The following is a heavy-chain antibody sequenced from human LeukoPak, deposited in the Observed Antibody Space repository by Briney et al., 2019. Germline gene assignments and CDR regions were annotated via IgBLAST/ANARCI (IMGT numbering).Heavy chain of an antibody. Sequence: GGSLRLSCAASGFTFSSYAMNWVRQAPGKGLEWVSSISESGGTTDYADSVKGRFTISRDNSKNTLYLQMNSLRAEDTAVYYCARYYYDSSGYYAFDIWGQGTMVTVSS. CDR3: ARYYYDSSGYYAFDI. CDR2: ISESGGTT. J-gene: IGHJ3*02. D-gene: IGHD3-22*01. CDR1: GFTFSSYA. V-gene: IGHV3-23*01.